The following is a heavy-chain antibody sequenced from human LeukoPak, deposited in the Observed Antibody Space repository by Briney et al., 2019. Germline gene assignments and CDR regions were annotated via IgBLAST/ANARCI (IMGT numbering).Heavy chain of an antibody. J-gene: IGHJ4*02. CDR3: ARDLYTEESGTIKY. CDR1: GFTFSSFN. D-gene: IGHD5-12*01. Sequence: GGSLRLSCAASGFTFSSFNMNWVRQAPGKGLEWVSYIASSSSTIYYADSVKGRFTISRDNAKNSLYLQMNSLRAEDTAVYYCARDLYTEESGTIKYWGQGTLVTVSP. V-gene: IGHV3-48*01. CDR2: IASSSSTI.